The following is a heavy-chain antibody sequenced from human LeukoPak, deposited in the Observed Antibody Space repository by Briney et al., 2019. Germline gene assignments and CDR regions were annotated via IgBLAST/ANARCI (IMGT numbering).Heavy chain of an antibody. CDR1: GGSFSGYY. V-gene: IGHV4-34*01. CDR2: INHSGST. D-gene: IGHD6-19*01. CDR3: ARHRPPRYSSGWRFDY. Sequence: SETLSLTCAVYGGSFSGYYWSWIRQPPGKGLEWIGEINHSGSTNYNPSLKSRVTISVDTSKNQFSLKLGSVTAADTAVYYCARHRPPRYSSGWRFDYWGQGTLVTVSS. J-gene: IGHJ4*02.